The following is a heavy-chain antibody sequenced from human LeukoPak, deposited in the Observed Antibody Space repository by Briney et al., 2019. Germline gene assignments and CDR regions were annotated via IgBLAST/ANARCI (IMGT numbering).Heavy chain of an antibody. CDR1: GFTFSTYA. V-gene: IGHV3-23*01. J-gene: IGHJ4*02. CDR3: AKERTSEGYFDY. CDR2: LSGSGGSS. D-gene: IGHD1-1*01. Sequence: GGSLRLSCAASGFTFSTYAMSWVRQAPGKGLEWVSALSGSGGSSYYADSVRGRFTISRDNSKNTLYLQMNSLRAEHTAVYYCAKERTSEGYFDYWGQGTLVTVSS.